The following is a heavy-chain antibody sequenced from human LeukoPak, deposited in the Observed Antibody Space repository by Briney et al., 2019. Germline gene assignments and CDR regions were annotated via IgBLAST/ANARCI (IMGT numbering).Heavy chain of an antibody. V-gene: IGHV3-23*01. CDR1: GFTFSSYG. J-gene: IGHJ1*01. CDR3: AKNSVGSGWYAIRYFQH. D-gene: IGHD6-13*01. Sequence: PGGSLRLSCAASGFTFSSYGMSWVRQAPGKGLEWVSAISGSGGSTYYADSVKGRFTISRDNSKNTLYLQMNSLRAEDTAVYYCAKNSVGSGWYAIRYFQHWGQGTLVTVSS. CDR2: ISGSGGST.